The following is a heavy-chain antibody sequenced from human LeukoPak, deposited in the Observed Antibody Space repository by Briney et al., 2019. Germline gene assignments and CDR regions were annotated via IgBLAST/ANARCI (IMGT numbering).Heavy chain of an antibody. CDR1: GYTFTSYY. CDR3: ARLWIRGEDYFDN. V-gene: IGHV1-46*01. CDR2: INPSGGST. J-gene: IGHJ4*02. D-gene: IGHD5-12*01. Sequence: ASVKVSCKASGYTFTSYYMHWVRQAPGQGLEWMGIINPSGGSTSYAQKFQGRVTLTRDTSTSTVYMELSRLRSEDTAVYYCARLWIRGEDYFDNWGQGTLVTVSS.